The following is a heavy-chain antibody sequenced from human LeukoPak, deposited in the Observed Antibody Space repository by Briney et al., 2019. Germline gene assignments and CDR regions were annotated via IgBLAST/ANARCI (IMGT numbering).Heavy chain of an antibody. CDR3: ARDLASTGPYWYGLDV. Sequence: SGTLSLTCAVSGGSISSSNWWSWVRQPPGKGLEWIGEIYHSGSTNYNPSLKSRVTISVDKSKNQFSLKLSSVTAADTAVYYCARDLASTGPYWYGLDVWGQGTAVTVSS. D-gene: IGHD2-21*01. V-gene: IGHV4-4*02. CDR1: GGSISSSNW. CDR2: IYHSGST. J-gene: IGHJ6*02.